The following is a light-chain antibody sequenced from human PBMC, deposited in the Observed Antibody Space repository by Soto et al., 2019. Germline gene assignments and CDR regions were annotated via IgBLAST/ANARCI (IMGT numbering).Light chain of an antibody. CDR2: EVH. Sequence: QSPLTESASVSCSPGQSITISCTGSSRDVGGYNYVCWYQHHPGKVPKLLIYEVHNRHSGVSNRFSGSKSGNTASLTISGLQAEDEADYYCTSYTSSATLVFGPGTKVTVL. J-gene: IGLJ1*01. CDR1: SRDVGGYNY. V-gene: IGLV2-14*01. CDR3: TSYTSSATLV.